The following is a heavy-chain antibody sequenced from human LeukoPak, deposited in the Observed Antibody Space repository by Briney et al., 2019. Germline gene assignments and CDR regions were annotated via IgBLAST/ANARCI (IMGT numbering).Heavy chain of an antibody. CDR1: GGSFSGYC. V-gene: IGHV4-34*01. J-gene: IGHJ5*02. Sequence: SETLSPTCAVYGGSFSGYCWSWIRQPPGKGLEWIGEINHSGSTNYNPSLKSRVTISVDTSKNQFSLKLSSVAAADTAVYYCARVRPTVVVVAATRAGGSWFDPWGQGTLVTVSS. CDR2: INHSGST. CDR3: ARVRPTVVVVAATRAGGSWFDP. D-gene: IGHD2-15*01.